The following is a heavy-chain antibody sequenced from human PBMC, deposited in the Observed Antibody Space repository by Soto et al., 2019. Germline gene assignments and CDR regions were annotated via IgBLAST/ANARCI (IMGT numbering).Heavy chain of an antibody. Sequence: GGSLRLSCAASGFTFSTHGMHWVRQAPGKGLQWLAVISYDGNNKYYADSVEGRFTISRDNSKNTVYLQMNSLRLEDTAVYYCARGPSYSDSYFDHWGQGTLVTVSS. CDR1: GFTFSTHG. D-gene: IGHD4-17*01. V-gene: IGHV3-30*03. CDR2: ISYDGNNK. CDR3: ARGPSYSDSYFDH. J-gene: IGHJ4*02.